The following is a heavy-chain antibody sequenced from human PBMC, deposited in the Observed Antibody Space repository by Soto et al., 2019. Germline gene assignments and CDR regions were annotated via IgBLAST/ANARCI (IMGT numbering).Heavy chain of an antibody. CDR3: ARCLGYCSSTSCPDYYYYYMDV. Sequence: QVQLVQSGAEVKKPGSSVKVSCKASGGTFSSYTISWVRQAPGQGLEWMGRIIPILGIANYAQKFQGRVTITADKATSTAYMELSSLRSEDTAVYYCARCLGYCSSTSCPDYYYYYMDVWGKGTTVTVSS. V-gene: IGHV1-69*02. CDR1: GGTFSSYT. J-gene: IGHJ6*03. D-gene: IGHD2-2*01. CDR2: IIPILGIA.